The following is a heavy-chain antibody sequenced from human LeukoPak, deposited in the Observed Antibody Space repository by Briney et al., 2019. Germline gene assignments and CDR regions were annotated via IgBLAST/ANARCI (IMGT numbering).Heavy chain of an antibody. Sequence: GGSLRLSCAASGFTFSSYGMHWVRQAPGKGLEWVAFIRYDGSNKYYADSVKGRFTISRDNSKNTLYLQMNSLRAEDTAVYYCATEGVVPAAITVYFDYWGQGTLVTVSS. CDR3: ATEGVVPAAITVYFDY. D-gene: IGHD2-2*01. J-gene: IGHJ4*02. V-gene: IGHV3-30*02. CDR1: GFTFSSYG. CDR2: IRYDGSNK.